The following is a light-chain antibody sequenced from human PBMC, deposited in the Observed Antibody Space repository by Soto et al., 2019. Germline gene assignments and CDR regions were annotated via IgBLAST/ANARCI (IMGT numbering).Light chain of an antibody. Sequence: DIQLTQSPSFLSASVGDRVTITCRASQGISSYLAWYQQKPGKAPKLLIYAASTLQSGVPSRFSGSGSGTEFTLTISSLQPEDFATYYCQQSYNLKFTFGPGTKVDIK. CDR3: QQSYNLKFT. V-gene: IGKV1-9*01. J-gene: IGKJ3*01. CDR2: AAS. CDR1: QGISSY.